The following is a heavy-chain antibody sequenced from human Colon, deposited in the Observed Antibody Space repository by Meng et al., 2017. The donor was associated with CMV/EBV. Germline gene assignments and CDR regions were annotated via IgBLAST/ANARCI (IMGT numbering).Heavy chain of an antibody. J-gene: IGHJ4*02. Sequence: GSLRLACTVSGGSISSYYWSWIRQPPGGGLEWIGYIYYSGSTNYHPSLKSRVTISVDTSKNQFSLKLSSVTAADTAVYYCAREQIDYYDSSGYSSGYFDYWGQGTLVTVSS. V-gene: IGHV4-59*01. CDR3: AREQIDYYDSSGYSSGYFDY. CDR1: GGSISSYY. CDR2: IYYSGST. D-gene: IGHD3-22*01.